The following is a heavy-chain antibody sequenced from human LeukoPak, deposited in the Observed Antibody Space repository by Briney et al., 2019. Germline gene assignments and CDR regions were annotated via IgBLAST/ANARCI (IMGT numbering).Heavy chain of an antibody. CDR1: GGSISSSSYY. D-gene: IGHD5-24*01. CDR2: IYYSGST. J-gene: IGHJ4*02. V-gene: IGHV4-39*07. CDR3: ARDGEMATVEGFDY. Sequence: PSETLSLTCTVSGGSISSSSYYWGWIRQPPGKGLEWIGNIYYSGSTYYNPSLMSRVTISVDTSKNQFSLKLRSVTAADTAVYYCARDGEMATVEGFDYWGQGTLVTVSS.